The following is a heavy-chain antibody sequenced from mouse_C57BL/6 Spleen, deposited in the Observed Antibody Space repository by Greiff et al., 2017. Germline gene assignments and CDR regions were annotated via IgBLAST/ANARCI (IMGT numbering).Heavy chain of an antibody. D-gene: IGHD1-1*01. Sequence: EVKLMESGGDLVKPGGSLKLSCAASGFTFSSYGLSWFRQTPDKRLVWVATISSGGSYTYYPDIVKGRFTISSDNAKNTLYLQMSSLKSEDTAMYYCARDYGSSYRYFDVWGTGTSVTVSS. CDR1: GFTFSSYG. CDR2: ISSGGSYT. V-gene: IGHV5-6*01. J-gene: IGHJ1*03. CDR3: ARDYGSSYRYFDV.